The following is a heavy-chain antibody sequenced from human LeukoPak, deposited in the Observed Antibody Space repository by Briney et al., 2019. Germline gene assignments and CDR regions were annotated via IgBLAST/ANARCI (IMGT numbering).Heavy chain of an antibody. CDR2: IKQDGSEK. J-gene: IGHJ4*02. V-gene: IGHV3-7*01. CDR3: ARGRDSRELIYYFDY. D-gene: IGHD1-7*01. Sequence: GGSLRLSCAASGFTFSSYWMSWVRQAPGKGLEWVANIKQDGSEKYYVDSVKGRFTISRDNAKNSLYLQMNSLRAEDTAVYYCARGRDSRELIYYFDYWGQGTLVTVSS. CDR1: GFTFSSYW.